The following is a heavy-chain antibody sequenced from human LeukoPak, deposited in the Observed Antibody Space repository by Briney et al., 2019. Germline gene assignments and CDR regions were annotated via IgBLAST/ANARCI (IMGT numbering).Heavy chain of an antibody. CDR2: IYSGYST. CDR1: GFTVSSNY. D-gene: IGHD3-22*01. V-gene: IGHV3-66*01. Sequence: GGSLRLSCAASGFTVSSNYMSWVRQAPGKGLEWVSVIYSGYSTYYADSVKGRFTISRDNSKNTLYLQMNSLRAEDTAVYYCARESNSGYYLTYWGQGTLVTVPS. J-gene: IGHJ4*02. CDR3: ARESNSGYYLTY.